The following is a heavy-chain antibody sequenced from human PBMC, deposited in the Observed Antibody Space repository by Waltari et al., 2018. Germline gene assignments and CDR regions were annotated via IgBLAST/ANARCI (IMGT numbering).Heavy chain of an antibody. CDR2: INPGGGST. CDR3: ARARYSYGYFDY. CDR1: GYTFTSYY. Sequence: QVQLVQSGAEVKKPGASVKVSCKASGYTFTSYYMHWVRQAPGQGLEWMGIINPGGGSTSYAQKFQGRVTMTRDTSTSTDYMELSSLRSEDTAVYYCARARYSYGYFDYWGQGTLVTVSS. V-gene: IGHV1-46*01. J-gene: IGHJ4*02. D-gene: IGHD5-18*01.